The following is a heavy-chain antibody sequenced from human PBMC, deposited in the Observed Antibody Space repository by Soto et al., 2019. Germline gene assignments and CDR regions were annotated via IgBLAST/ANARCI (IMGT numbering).Heavy chain of an antibody. CDR1: GFIFENFG. D-gene: IGHD1-26*01. Sequence: EVVLLESGGGLEQPGGSLSLSCAASGFIFENFGMSWVRQAPGKGQEWISSISGSGFKKYYADSVKGRFTISRDNSKSTVDLELNNLSAEDTAVYHCAKNQGVELVPLATVDWFDPWGQVSVVTVSA. CDR3: AKNQGVELVPLATVDWFDP. V-gene: IGHV3-23*01. CDR2: ISGSGFKK. J-gene: IGHJ5*02.